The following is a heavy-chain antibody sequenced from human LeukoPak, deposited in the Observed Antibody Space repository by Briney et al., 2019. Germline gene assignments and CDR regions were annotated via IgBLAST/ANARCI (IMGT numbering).Heavy chain of an antibody. CDR3: ARFNYDSSGYYPLLFDP. V-gene: IGHV4-34*01. D-gene: IGHD3-22*01. CDR2: INHSGST. Sequence: PSETLSLTCAVYGGSFSGYYWSWIRQPPGKGLEWIGGINHSGSTNYNPSLKSRVTISVDTSKNQFSLKLSSVTAADTAVYYCARFNYDSSGYYPLLFDPWGQGTLVTVSS. CDR1: GGSFSGYY. J-gene: IGHJ5*02.